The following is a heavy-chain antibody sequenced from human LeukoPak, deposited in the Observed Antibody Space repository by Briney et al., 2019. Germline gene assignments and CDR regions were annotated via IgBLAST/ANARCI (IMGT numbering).Heavy chain of an antibody. CDR1: GFSLSTRGVG. CDR3: AHTNWRSNGAFDI. Sequence: SGPTLVKPTQTLTRTFTCSGFSLSTRGVGVGLIRHPPGNARERLALIYWDEDKVYIPSLKSRLTITKDTSKNQVVLTMTNMDPVDTDTYYCAHTNWRSNGAFDIWGQGTMVTVSS. CDR2: IYWDEDK. D-gene: IGHD1-1*01. J-gene: IGHJ3*02. V-gene: IGHV2-5*02.